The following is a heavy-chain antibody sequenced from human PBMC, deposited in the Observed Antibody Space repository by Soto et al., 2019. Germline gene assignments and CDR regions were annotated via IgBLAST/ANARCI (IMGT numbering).Heavy chain of an antibody. CDR2: ISTHNGDT. J-gene: IGHJ4*02. CDR1: GYTFSDLG. Sequence: ASVKVSCKASGYTFSDLGIGWVRQAPGQGLEWIGWISTHNGDTKCKQSLQDRITMTTDTSTSTVYMELKSLTSDDTAIYYCGREYCTASRCYGPDYWGQGTKVTVSS. CDR3: GREYCTASRCYGPDY. V-gene: IGHV1-18*01. D-gene: IGHD2-8*02.